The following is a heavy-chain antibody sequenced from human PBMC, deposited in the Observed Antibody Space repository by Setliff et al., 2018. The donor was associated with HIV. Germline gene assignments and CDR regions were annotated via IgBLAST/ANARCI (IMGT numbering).Heavy chain of an antibody. CDR1: GYFFTAYY. Sequence: GASVKVSCKASGYFFTAYYMHWVRQAPGQGLEWMAWINPNTGGTQYAQKFQGRVTVTRDTPISTAYMEIKKLTSDDTAVYYCARDIGITTTGKGWLEPWGQGTQVTVSS. CDR2: INPNTGGT. J-gene: IGHJ5*02. V-gene: IGHV1-2*02. CDR3: ARDIGITTTGKGWLEP. D-gene: IGHD1-1*01.